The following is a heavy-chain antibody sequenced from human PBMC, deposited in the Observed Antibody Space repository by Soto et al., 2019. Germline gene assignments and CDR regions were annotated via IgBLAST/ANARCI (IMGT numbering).Heavy chain of an antibody. D-gene: IGHD2-21*02. CDR3: ARHPSDFWFAP. CDR2: IYYSGST. V-gene: IGHV4-39*01. CDR1: GGSISSYY. J-gene: IGHJ5*02. Sequence: SETLSLTCTVSGGSISSYYWGWIRQPPGKGLQWIGSIYYSGSTYYNPSLKSRVTISVDTSKNQFSLKLTSVTAADTAVYYCARHPSDFWFAPWGQGTLVTVSS.